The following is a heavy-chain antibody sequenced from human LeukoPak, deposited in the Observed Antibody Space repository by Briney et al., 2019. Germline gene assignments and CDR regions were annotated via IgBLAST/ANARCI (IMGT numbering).Heavy chain of an antibody. J-gene: IGHJ4*02. D-gene: IGHD5-18*01. V-gene: IGHV3-23*01. Sequence: GGSLRLSCAASGFTFSSSAMSWVRQAPGKGLEWVSILSDSGRSTYFADSVKGRFTVSRDNSKNTLYLQMNSLRAEDTAIYYCAKAWSGYNYGFDYWGQGTLVTVSS. CDR3: AKAWSGYNYGFDY. CDR1: GFTFSSSA. CDR2: LSDSGRST.